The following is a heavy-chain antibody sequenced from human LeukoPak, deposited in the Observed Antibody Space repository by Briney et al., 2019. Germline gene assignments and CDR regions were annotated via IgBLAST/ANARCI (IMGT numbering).Heavy chain of an antibody. D-gene: IGHD3-10*01. CDR1: GFNFISNA. V-gene: IGHV3-30-3*01. J-gene: IGHJ4*02. CDR3: ARDYYGSGSYFGRLDY. Sequence: GRSLRLSCAASGFNFISNAIHWVRQAPGKGLEWVAVISYDGSNKYYADSVKGRFTISRDNSQNTLYLQMNSLRAEDTAVYYCARDYYGSGSYFGRLDYWGQGTLVTVSS. CDR2: ISYDGSNK.